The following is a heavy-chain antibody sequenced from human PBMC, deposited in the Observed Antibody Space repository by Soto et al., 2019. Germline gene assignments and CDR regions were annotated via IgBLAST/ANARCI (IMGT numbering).Heavy chain of an antibody. CDR2: ISSSSSTI. J-gene: IGHJ4*02. CDR3: ARDNYDSSGYYKSFDY. Sequence: PGGSLRLSCAASGFTFSSYSMNWVRQAPGKGLEWVSYISSSSSTIYYADSVKGRFTISRDNAKNSLYLQMNSLRAEDTAVYYCARDNYDSSGYYKSFDYWGKGTLVTVSS. V-gene: IGHV3-48*01. D-gene: IGHD3-22*01. CDR1: GFTFSSYS.